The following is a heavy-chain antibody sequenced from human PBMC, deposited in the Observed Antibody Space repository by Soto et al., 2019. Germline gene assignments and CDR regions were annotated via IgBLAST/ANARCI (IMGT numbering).Heavy chain of an antibody. V-gene: IGHV1-69*06. CDR3: ARTRAADQYCSGGSCYVTGWFDP. D-gene: IGHD2-15*01. CDR1: GGTFSSYA. CDR2: IIPIFGTA. J-gene: IGHJ5*02. Sequence: GASVKVSCKASGGTFSSYAISWVRQAPGQGLEWMGGIIPIFGTANYAQKFQGRVTITADKSTSTAYMELSSLRSEDTAVYYCARTRAADQYCSGGSCYVTGWFDPWGQGTLVTVSS.